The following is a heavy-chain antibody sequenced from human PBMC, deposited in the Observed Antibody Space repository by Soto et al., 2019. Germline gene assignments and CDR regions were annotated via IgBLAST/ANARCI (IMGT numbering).Heavy chain of an antibody. CDR1: GFTFSNYA. J-gene: IGHJ4*02. V-gene: IGHV3-30-3*01. D-gene: IGHD3-16*01. Sequence: SLRLSCTASGFTFSNYAMHWVRQAPGKGLEWVAVFSYDGTSKYYADSVKGRFTISRDNSKNTLHLEMNSLRPEDTAVYYCARDPLVGGVLKNYYFDYWGQGTLVTSPQ. CDR3: ARDPLVGGVLKNYYFDY. CDR2: FSYDGTSK.